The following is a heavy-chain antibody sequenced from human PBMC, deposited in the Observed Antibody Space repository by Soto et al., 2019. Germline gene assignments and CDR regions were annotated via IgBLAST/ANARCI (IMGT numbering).Heavy chain of an antibody. Sequence: QVQLVQSGAEVKKPGSSVKVSCKTSEGSFSNYAISWVRQAPGQGLERMGGIVPVFGSVKYAQNFHGRVTVTADTVTTTAYMELSSMRSADTAVYYCARPANIAGRAGDHYYYYGMDVWGQGTTVTVAS. D-gene: IGHD1-26*01. CDR2: IVPVFGSV. CDR3: ARPANIAGRAGDHYYYYGMDV. V-gene: IGHV1-69*06. J-gene: IGHJ6*02. CDR1: EGSFSNYA.